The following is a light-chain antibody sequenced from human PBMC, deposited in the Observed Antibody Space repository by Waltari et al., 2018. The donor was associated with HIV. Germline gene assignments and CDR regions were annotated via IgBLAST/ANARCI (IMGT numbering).Light chain of an antibody. CDR1: SSDLGGYNY. Sequence: QSALTQPRSVSGSPGQSVTISCTGSSSDLGGYNYVSWYQQHPTKAPKLIIYAVSERPSGVPGRLSGSRSGNRASLTISGLQAEDEADYYCYSYAGSLLFGGGTKLTVL. V-gene: IGLV2-11*01. J-gene: IGLJ2*01. CDR3: YSYAGSLL. CDR2: AVS.